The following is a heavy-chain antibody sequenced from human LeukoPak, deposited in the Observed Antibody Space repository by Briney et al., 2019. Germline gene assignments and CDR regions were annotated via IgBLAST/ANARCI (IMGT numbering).Heavy chain of an antibody. J-gene: IGHJ6*02. CDR3: AKELPSGCSGGTCYSNYYYGMDV. CDR2: ISYDGSNK. CDR1: GFTFSTFG. D-gene: IGHD2-15*01. V-gene: IGHV3-30*18. Sequence: PGGSLRLSCAASGFTFSTFGIHWVRQAPGKGLEWVAVISYDGSNKYYADSVKGRFTISRDNSKNTLYLQTNSLRPEDTAVYYCAKELPSGCSGGTCYSNYYYGMDVWGQGTTVTVSS.